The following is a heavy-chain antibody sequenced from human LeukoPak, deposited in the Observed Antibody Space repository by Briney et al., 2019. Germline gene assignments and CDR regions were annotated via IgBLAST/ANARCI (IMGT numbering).Heavy chain of an antibody. V-gene: IGHV3-21*01. J-gene: IGHJ4*02. CDR3: AREKAAATPYFDY. CDR2: ISSSSGYI. D-gene: IGHD6-13*01. Sequence: PGGSLRLSCAASGFTFSSYSMDWVRQAPGKGLEWVSSISSSSGYIYYTDSLKGRFTISRDNAKNSLYLQMNSLRAEDTAVYYCAREKAAATPYFDYWGQGTLVTVSS. CDR1: GFTFSSYS.